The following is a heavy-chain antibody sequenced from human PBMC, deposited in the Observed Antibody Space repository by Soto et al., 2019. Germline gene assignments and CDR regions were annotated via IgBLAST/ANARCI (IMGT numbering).Heavy chain of an antibody. Sequence: GGSLRLSCAASGFTFSSYGMHWVRQAPGKGLEWVAVISYDGSNKYYADSVKGRFTISRDNSKNTLYLQMNSLRAEDTAVYYCAKDNWAAAGLYYYGMDVWGQGTTVTVSS. CDR3: AKDNWAAAGLYYYGMDV. V-gene: IGHV3-30*18. CDR2: ISYDGSNK. CDR1: GFTFSSYG. D-gene: IGHD6-13*01. J-gene: IGHJ6*02.